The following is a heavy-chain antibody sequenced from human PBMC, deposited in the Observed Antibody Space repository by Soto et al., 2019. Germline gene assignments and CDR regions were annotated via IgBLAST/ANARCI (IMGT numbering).Heavy chain of an antibody. CDR2: ISYDGSNK. Sequence: GGFLRLSCAASGITFSSYGMHWVRQSPGNGLEWVAVISYDGSNKYYADSVKGRFTISTDNSKNTLYLQMNSLRAEDTAVYYCAKGLGCSGGSCFAEYFQHWGQGTLVTVSS. D-gene: IGHD2-15*01. V-gene: IGHV3-30*18. CDR3: AKGLGCSGGSCFAEYFQH. CDR1: GITFSSYG. J-gene: IGHJ1*01.